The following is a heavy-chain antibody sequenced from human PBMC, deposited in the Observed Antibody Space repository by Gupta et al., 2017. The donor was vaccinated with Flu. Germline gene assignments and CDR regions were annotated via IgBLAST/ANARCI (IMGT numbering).Heavy chain of an antibody. CDR2: INHSGST. Sequence: QVQLQQWGAGLLKPSETLSLTCAVYGGSFSGYYWSWIRQPPGQGLEWLGEINHSGSTNYNPSRKSRVTISVDTSKNQFSLKLSSVTAADTAVYYCARGHVAARPSVIAAAGRIMRYWYFDLWGRGTLVTVSS. CDR3: ARGHVAARPSVIAAAGRIMRYWYFDL. J-gene: IGHJ2*01. V-gene: IGHV4-34*01. CDR1: GGSFSGYY. D-gene: IGHD6-13*01.